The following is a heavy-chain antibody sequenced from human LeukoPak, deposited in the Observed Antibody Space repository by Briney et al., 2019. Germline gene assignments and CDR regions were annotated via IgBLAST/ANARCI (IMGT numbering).Heavy chain of an antibody. V-gene: IGHV4-39*01. CDR1: GGSISSSSYY. D-gene: IGHD4-17*01. CDR2: IYYSGST. CDR3: ASHYSYGDYPYYFDY. J-gene: IGHJ4*02. Sequence: KPSETLSLTCTVSGGSISSSSYYWGWIRQPPGKGLEWIGSIYYSGSTYYNPSLKSRVTISVDTSKNQFSLKLSSVTAADTAVYYRASHYSYGDYPYYFDYWGQGTLVTVSS.